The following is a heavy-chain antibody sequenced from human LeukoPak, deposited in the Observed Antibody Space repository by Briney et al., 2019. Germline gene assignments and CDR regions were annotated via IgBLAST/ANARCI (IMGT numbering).Heavy chain of an antibody. CDR2: IYYSWST. Sequence: PSETLSLTCTVSGGSISSYYWSWIRQPPGKGLEWIGYIYYSWSTNYNPSLKSRVTISVDTSKNQFSLKLSSVTAADTAVYYCARDSDYYDSSGYYWGAFDIWGQGTMVTVSS. CDR3: ARDSDYYDSSGYYWGAFDI. CDR1: GGSISSYY. V-gene: IGHV4-59*01. J-gene: IGHJ3*02. D-gene: IGHD3-22*01.